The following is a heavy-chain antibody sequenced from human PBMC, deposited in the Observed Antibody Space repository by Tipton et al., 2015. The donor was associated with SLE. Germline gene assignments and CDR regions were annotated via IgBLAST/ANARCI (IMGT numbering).Heavy chain of an antibody. D-gene: IGHD5-24*01. CDR1: GDSISSSSYY. V-gene: IGHV4-39*07. CDR3: ASCVGRDGYNSPWFDP. J-gene: IGHJ5*02. Sequence: GLVKPSETLSLTCTVSGDSISSSSYYWGWIRQPPGKGLEWIGSIYYSGSTYYNPSLKSRVTISVDTSKNQFSLKLSSVTAADTAVYYCASCVGRDGYNSPWFDPWGQGTLVTVSS. CDR2: IYYSGST.